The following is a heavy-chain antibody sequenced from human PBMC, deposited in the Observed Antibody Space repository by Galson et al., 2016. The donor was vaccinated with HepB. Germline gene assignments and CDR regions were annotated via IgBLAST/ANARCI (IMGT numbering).Heavy chain of an antibody. CDR1: GGTFSSYA. CDR3: TRGRPAFRMNATYVDP. V-gene: IGHV1-69*13. Sequence: SVKVSCKASGGTFSSYAVNWVRQAPGQGLEWMGGIIPIFDITNYAQNFQGRVTIIADESTSTAYMELRSLRSDDTAVYYCTRGRPAFRMNATYVDPWGRGTQVTVSS. CDR2: IIPIFDIT. J-gene: IGHJ5*02. D-gene: IGHD2-15*01.